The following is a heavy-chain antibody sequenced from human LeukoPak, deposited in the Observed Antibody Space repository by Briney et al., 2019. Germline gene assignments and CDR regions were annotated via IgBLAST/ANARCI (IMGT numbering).Heavy chain of an antibody. CDR2: IYTSGST. V-gene: IGHV4-61*02. CDR1: GGSISSGSYY. D-gene: IGHD5-18*01. J-gene: IGHJ4*02. Sequence: PSQTLSLTCTVSGGSISSGSYYWSWIRQPAGKGLEWIGRIYTSGSTNYNPSLKSRVTISVDTSKNQFSLKLSTVTAADTAVYYCADSTTWIQPYRFFDYWGQGTLVTVSS. CDR3: ADSTTWIQPYRFFDY.